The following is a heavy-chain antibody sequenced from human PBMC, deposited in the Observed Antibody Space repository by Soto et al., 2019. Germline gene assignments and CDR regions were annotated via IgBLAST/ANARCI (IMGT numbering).Heavy chain of an antibody. J-gene: IGHJ4*02. CDR1: GFTFSSYG. CDR3: AKRILGSSGWYALDY. V-gene: IGHV3-30*18. CDR2: ISYDGSNK. Sequence: QEQLVESGGGVVQPGRSLRLSCAASGFTFSSYGMHWVRQAPGKGLEWVAVISYDGSNKYYADSVKGRFTISRDNSKNKLYLQMNSLRAEDTAVYYCAKRILGSSGWYALDYWGQGTLVTVSS. D-gene: IGHD6-19*01.